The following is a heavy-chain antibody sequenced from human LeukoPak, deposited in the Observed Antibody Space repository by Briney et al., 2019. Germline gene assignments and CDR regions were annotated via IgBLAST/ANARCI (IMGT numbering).Heavy chain of an antibody. J-gene: IGHJ5*02. CDR3: ARVRLTAAASFPYYGILTGYYSDRITNWFDP. CDR1: GYTFTSYG. CDR2: ISAYNGNT. Sequence: ASVKVSCKASGYTFTSYGISWVRQAPGQGLEWMGWISAYNGNTNYAQKLQGRVTMTTDTSTSTAYMELRSLRSDDTAVYYCARVRLTAAASFPYYGILTGYYSDRITNWFDPWGQGTLVTVSS. D-gene: IGHD3-9*01. V-gene: IGHV1-18*01.